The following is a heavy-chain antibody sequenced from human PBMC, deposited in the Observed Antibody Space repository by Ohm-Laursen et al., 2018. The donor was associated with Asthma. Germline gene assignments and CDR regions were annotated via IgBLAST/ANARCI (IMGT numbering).Heavy chain of an antibody. Sequence: SDTLSLTCTVSGGSIGSDDYYWSWIRQPPGKGLEWIGYIYHSVSTYYSPSLKSRVTISVDRSKNQFSLKLSSVTAADTAVYYCARGGRDGYNSYDYWGQGTLVTVSS. CDR1: GGSIGSDDYY. D-gene: IGHD5-24*01. J-gene: IGHJ4*02. CDR3: ARGGRDGYNSYDY. CDR2: IYHSVST. V-gene: IGHV4-30-4*02.